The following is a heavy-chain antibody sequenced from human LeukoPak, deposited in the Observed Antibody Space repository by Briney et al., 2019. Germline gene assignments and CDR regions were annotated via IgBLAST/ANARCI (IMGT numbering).Heavy chain of an antibody. CDR1: GYTLTELS. D-gene: IGHD2-8*01. V-gene: IGHV1-24*01. CDR3: ATGRADIVLMVYAIGAFDI. CDR2: FDPEDGET. Sequence: ASVKVSCKVSGYTLTELSMHWVRQAPGKGLEWMGGFDPEDGETIYAQKFQGRVTMTEDTSTDTAYMELSSLRSEDTAVYYCATGRADIVLMVYAIGAFDIWGQGTMVTVSS. J-gene: IGHJ3*02.